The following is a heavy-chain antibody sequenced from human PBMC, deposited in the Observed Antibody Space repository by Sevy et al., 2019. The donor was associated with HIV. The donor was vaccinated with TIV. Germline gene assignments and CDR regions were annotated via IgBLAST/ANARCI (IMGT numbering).Heavy chain of an antibody. CDR3: AREDNWNDLT. Sequence: GGSLRLSCATSGFKFKSFWMHWVRQAPGKGLVWVSRIYGDASSTAYADSVKGRFTISRDDAKSTVYLQMNSLTAGDTAVYYCAREDNWNDLTWGQGTLVTVSS. CDR2: IYGDASST. J-gene: IGHJ5*02. D-gene: IGHD1-20*01. V-gene: IGHV3-74*01. CDR1: GFKFKSFW.